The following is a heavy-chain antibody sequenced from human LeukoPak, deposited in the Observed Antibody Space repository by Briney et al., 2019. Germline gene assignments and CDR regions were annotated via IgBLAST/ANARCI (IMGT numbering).Heavy chain of an antibody. Sequence: GGSLRLSCAASGFTFSSYAMHWVRQAPGKGLEWVAVISYDGSNKYYADSVKGRFTISRDNSKNTLYLQMNSLRAEDTAVYYCARDLYDYSITNYAFDIWGQGTMVTVSS. CDR2: ISYDGSNK. J-gene: IGHJ3*02. CDR1: GFTFSSYA. CDR3: ARDLYDYSITNYAFDI. D-gene: IGHD4-11*01. V-gene: IGHV3-30*04.